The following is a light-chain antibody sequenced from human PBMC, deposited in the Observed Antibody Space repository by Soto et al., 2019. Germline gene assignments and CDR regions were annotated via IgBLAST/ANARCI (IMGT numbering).Light chain of an antibody. CDR2: DAS. Sequence: DIQITQSPSTLSASVGDRVTITCRASQSISSWLAWYQQKPGKAPKLLINDASSLESGVPSRFSGSGSGTEFTLTISSLQPDDFATYYCQQYNSYPTFGQGTKVDIK. CDR1: QSISSW. CDR3: QQYNSYPT. V-gene: IGKV1-5*01. J-gene: IGKJ1*01.